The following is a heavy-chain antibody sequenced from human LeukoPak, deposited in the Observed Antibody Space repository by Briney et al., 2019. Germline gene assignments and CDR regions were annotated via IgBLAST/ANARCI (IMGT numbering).Heavy chain of an antibody. Sequence: SEALSLTCTVSGGSISSYYWTWIRQPPGKALEWIGYIYYSGRTSYNPSLKSRVTMSVDTSKNQFSLKLSSVTAADTAVYYCARDGNPWNLDVWGRGTLVTVSS. CDR2: IYYSGRT. CDR1: GGSISSYY. D-gene: IGHD1-14*01. J-gene: IGHJ2*01. V-gene: IGHV4-59*01. CDR3: ARDGNPWNLDV.